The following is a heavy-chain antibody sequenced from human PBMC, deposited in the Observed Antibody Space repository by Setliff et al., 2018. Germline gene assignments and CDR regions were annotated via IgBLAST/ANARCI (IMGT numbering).Heavy chain of an antibody. D-gene: IGHD3-10*01. Sequence: ASVKVSCKASGYTFSSYYIHWVRQAPGQGLEWLGVINPSGESTNYAQKFQGRVNMTRDTSTSTAYMELRSLKSDDTAVYYCARGTDYHGSGSYWAKDVWGKGTTVTVS. CDR2: INPSGEST. J-gene: IGHJ6*03. CDR1: GYTFSSYY. CDR3: ARGTDYHGSGSYWAKDV. V-gene: IGHV1-46*01.